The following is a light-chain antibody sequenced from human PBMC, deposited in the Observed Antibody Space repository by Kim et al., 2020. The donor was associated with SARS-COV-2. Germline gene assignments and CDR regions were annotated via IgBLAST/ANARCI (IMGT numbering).Light chain of an antibody. J-gene: IGKJ4*01. CDR1: QTISSW. CDR3: QQYHSYPLT. CDR2: KAS. Sequence: DIQMTQSPSTLSASVGDRVTITCRASQTISSWLAWYRQKPGKAPQVLIYKASTLESGVPSTFSGSGSGTEFTLTINSLQPDDFATYYCQQYHSYPLTFGGGTKVDIK. V-gene: IGKV1-5*03.